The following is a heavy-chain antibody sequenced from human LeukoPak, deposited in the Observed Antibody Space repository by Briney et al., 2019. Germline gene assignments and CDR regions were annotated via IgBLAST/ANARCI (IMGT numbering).Heavy chain of an antibody. CDR1: GYTFTSYD. Sequence: ASVKVSCKASGYTFTSYDINWVRQATGQGLEWMGWMNPNSGNTGYAQKFQGRVTMTRNTSISTAYMELSSLRSEDTAVYYCAREAATGTTEGYYYYYMDVWGKGTTVTVTS. CDR2: MNPNSGNT. D-gene: IGHD1-1*01. J-gene: IGHJ6*03. V-gene: IGHV1-8*01. CDR3: AREAATGTTEGYYYYYMDV.